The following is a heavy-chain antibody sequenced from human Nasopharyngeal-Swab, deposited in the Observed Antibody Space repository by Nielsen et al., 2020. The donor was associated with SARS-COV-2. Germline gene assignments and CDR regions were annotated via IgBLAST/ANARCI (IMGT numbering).Heavy chain of an antibody. CDR1: GFSFSSYA. J-gene: IGHJ4*02. D-gene: IGHD3-22*01. CDR2: ISASGGST. V-gene: IGHV3-23*01. CDR3: AKDSTMISY. Sequence: GESLKISCAASGFSFSSYAMSWVRQTPGKGLEWVSGISASGGSTYYADSVKGRFTISRDNSRNTLSLQMNSLRAEDTAVYYCAKDSTMISYWGQGTLVTVSS.